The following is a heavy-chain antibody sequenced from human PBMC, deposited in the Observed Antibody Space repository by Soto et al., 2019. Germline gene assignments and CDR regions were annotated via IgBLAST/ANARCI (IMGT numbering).Heavy chain of an antibody. CDR2: IDPSDSYT. CDR1: GYSFTSYW. CDR3: ARPSRRYLVTTVSDWPGVDV. J-gene: IGHJ6*02. V-gene: IGHV5-10-1*01. D-gene: IGHD4-4*01. Sequence: HGESLKISCKGSGYSFTSYWISWVRQMPGKGLEWMGRIDPSDSYTNYSPSFQGHVTISADKSISTAYLQWSSLKASDTAMYYCARPSRRYLVTTVSDWPGVDVWGQGTTVTVSS.